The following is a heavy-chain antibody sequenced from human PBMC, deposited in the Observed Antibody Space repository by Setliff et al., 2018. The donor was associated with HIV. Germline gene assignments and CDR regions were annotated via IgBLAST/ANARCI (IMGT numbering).Heavy chain of an antibody. D-gene: IGHD2-15*01. CDR1: GFIFDDYG. CDR3: ARDIATTWGIVVVVAAPDFDL. Sequence: GGSLRLSCAASGFIFDDYGMSWVRQVPGKGLEWVSSISSSSSYIYYADSVKGRFTISRDNAKNSLYLQMNSLRAEDTAVYYCARDIATTWGIVVVVAAPDFDLWGRGTLVTVSS. V-gene: IGHV3-21*01. CDR2: ISSSSSYI. J-gene: IGHJ2*01.